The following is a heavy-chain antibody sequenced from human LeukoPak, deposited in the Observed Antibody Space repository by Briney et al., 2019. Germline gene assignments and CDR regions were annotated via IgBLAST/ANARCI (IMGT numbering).Heavy chain of an antibody. Sequence: GGSLTLSCAASGFTVSSNYMSCFRQAPGKGLEWGSVIYSGGSTYYADSVKGRFTISRDNSKNTLYLQMNSLIAEDTAVYYCARDRIDSEGRDYWGQGTLVTVSS. J-gene: IGHJ4*02. V-gene: IGHV3-53*01. D-gene: IGHD2-15*01. CDR1: GFTVSSNY. CDR3: ARDRIDSEGRDY. CDR2: IYSGGST.